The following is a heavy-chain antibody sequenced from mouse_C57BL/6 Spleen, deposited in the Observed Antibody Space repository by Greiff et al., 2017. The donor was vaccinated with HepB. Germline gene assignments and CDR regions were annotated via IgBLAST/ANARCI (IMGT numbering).Heavy chain of an antibody. V-gene: IGHV1-15*01. J-gene: IGHJ3*01. CDR1: GYTFTDYE. Sequence: VQLQESGAELVRPGASVTLSCKASGYTFTDYEMHWVKQTPVHGLEWIGAIDPETGGTAYNQKFKGKAILTADKSSSTAYMELRSLTSEDSAVYYCDSSGTYWGQGTLVTVSA. D-gene: IGHD1-1*01. CDR3: DSSGTY. CDR2: IDPETGGT.